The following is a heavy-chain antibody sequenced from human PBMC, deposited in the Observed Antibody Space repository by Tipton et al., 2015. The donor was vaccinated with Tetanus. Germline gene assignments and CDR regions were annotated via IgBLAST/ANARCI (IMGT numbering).Heavy chain of an antibody. CDR2: IYYSGST. D-gene: IGHD3-3*01. J-gene: IGHJ4*02. V-gene: IGHV4-31*03. CDR1: GDSISSGDSY. Sequence: LRLSCSVSGDSISSGDSYWSWIRQHPGKGLEWIGYIYYSGSTYYNPSLKSRVTISVDTSKNQFSLKLSSVTAADTAVYYCARGGLTPYEKDYWGQGTLVTVSS. CDR3: ARGGLTPYEKDY.